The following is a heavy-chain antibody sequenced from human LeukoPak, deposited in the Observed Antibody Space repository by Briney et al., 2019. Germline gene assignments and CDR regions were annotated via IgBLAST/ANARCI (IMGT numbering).Heavy chain of an antibody. CDR3: ASLDGSDYYDSSGYSDY. CDR2: IYYSGST. CDR1: GGSLSSYY. J-gene: IGHJ4*02. D-gene: IGHD3-22*01. V-gene: IGHV4-59*01. Sequence: SETLSLTCTVSGGSLSSYYWSWIRQPPGKGLEGIGDIYYSGSTNYNPSLKSRVTISLDTSKNQISHKLNSVTPADTAVYYCASLDGSDYYDSSGYSDYWGQGTLVTVSS.